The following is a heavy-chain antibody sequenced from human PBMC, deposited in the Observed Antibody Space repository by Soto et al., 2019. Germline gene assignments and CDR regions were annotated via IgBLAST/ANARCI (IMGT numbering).Heavy chain of an antibody. J-gene: IGHJ6*02. D-gene: IGHD3-3*01. CDR3: TRDGYDFWSGYYYYYYGMDV. CDR1: GFTFGDYA. CDR2: IRSKAYGGTT. V-gene: IGHV3-49*04. Sequence: PGGSLRLSCTASGFTFGDYAMSWVRQAPGKGLEWVGFIRSKAYGGTTEYAASVEGRFTISRDDSKSIAYLQMNSLKTEDTAVYYRTRDGYDFWSGYYYYYYGMDVWGQGTTVTVSS.